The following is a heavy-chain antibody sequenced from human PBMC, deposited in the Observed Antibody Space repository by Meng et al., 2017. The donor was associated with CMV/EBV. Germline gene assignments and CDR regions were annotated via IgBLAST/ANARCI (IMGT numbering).Heavy chain of an antibody. CDR2: ISSSGSTI. CDR3: AINAYVVVPAATDYFDY. CDR1: GFTFSSYE. D-gene: IGHD2-2*01. V-gene: IGHV3-48*03. J-gene: IGHJ4*02. Sequence: SCAASGFTFSSYEMNWVRQAPGKGLEWVSYISSSGSTIYYADSVKGRFTISRDNAKNSLYLQMNSLRAEDTAVYYCAINAYVVVPAATDYFDYWGQGTLVTVSS.